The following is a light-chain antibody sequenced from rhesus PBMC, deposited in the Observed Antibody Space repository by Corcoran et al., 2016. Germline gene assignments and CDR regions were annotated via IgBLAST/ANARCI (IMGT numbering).Light chain of an antibody. Sequence: DIQMSQSPSSLSASVGDRVTITCRASQGISSYLNWYQQKPGNAPKLLIYYANSLASGVPSRFSGSGSGTEFTLTISSLQPEDFATYYCQQGNSNPLTFGGGTKVEIK. J-gene: IGKJ4*01. CDR2: YAN. V-gene: IGKV1-32*02. CDR3: QQGNSNPLT. CDR1: QGISSY.